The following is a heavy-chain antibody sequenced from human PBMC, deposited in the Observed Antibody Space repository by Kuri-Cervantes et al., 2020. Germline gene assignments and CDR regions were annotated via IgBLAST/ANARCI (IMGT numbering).Heavy chain of an antibody. CDR3: AKDPGSGSYRVEYFQH. Sequence: GGSLRLSCAASGFTFSSYGMHWVRQAPGKGLEWVAVISYDGSNKYYADSVKGRFTISRDNSKNTLYLQMNSLRAEDTAVYYCAKDPGSGSYRVEYFQHWGHGTLVNGAS. CDR2: ISYDGSNK. J-gene: IGHJ1*01. D-gene: IGHD1-26*01. CDR1: GFTFSSYG. V-gene: IGHV3-30*18.